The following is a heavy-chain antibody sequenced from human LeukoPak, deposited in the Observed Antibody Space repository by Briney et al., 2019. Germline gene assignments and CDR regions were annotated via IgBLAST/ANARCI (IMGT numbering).Heavy chain of an antibody. CDR1: GFTFSSYA. J-gene: IGHJ6*03. D-gene: IGHD3-10*01. Sequence: GGSLRLSCAASGFTFSSYAMSWVRQAPGKGLEWVSAISGSGGSTYYADSVKGRFTISRDNSKNTLYLQVNSLRAEDTAVYYCAKNELLWFGELFVDYYYYYMDVWGKGTTVTVSS. CDR2: ISGSGGST. CDR3: AKNELLWFGELFVDYYYYYMDV. V-gene: IGHV3-23*01.